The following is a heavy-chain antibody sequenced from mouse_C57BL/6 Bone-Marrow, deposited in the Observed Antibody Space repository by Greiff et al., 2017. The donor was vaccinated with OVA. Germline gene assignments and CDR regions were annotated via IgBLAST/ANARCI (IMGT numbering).Heavy chain of an antibody. V-gene: IGHV3-5*01. CDR2: IYYSGTI. CDR3: ARDAGTYYYAMDY. CDR1: GISITTGNYR. Sequence: LQESGPGLVKPSQTVFLTCTVTGISITTGNYRWSWIRQFPGNKLEWIGYIYYSGTITYNPSLTSRTTITRDTPKNQFFLEMNSLTAEDTATYYCARDAGTYYYAMDYWGQGTSVTVSS. J-gene: IGHJ4*01. D-gene: IGHD4-1*01.